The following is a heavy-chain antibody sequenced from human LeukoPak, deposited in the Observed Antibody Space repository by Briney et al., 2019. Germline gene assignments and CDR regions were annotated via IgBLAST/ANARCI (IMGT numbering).Heavy chain of an antibody. CDR1: GFTFGDYA. J-gene: IGHJ4*02. CDR3: TNSGSYYGGGYFDY. V-gene: IGHV3-49*03. CDR2: IRSKAYGGTT. Sequence: GGSLRLSCTASGFTFGDYAMSWFRQAPGKGLEWVGFIRSKAYGGTTEYAASVKGRFTISRDDSKSIAYLQMNSLKTEDTAVYYCTNSGSYYGGGYFDYWGQGTLVTVSS. D-gene: IGHD1-26*01.